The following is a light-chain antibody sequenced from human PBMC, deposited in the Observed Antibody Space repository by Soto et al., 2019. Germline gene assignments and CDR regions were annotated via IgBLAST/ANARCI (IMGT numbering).Light chain of an antibody. CDR3: SSYTSSSTLYV. V-gene: IGLV2-14*01. CDR2: ELS. CDR1: GSDIGAYNY. Sequence: QSVLTQPASVSGSPGQSITISCTGSGSDIGAYNYVPWYQQHPGKAPKLLIYELSNRPSGVSNRFSGSKSGNTASLTISGLQAEDEDDYYCSSYTSSSTLYVFGTGTKVTVL. J-gene: IGLJ1*01.